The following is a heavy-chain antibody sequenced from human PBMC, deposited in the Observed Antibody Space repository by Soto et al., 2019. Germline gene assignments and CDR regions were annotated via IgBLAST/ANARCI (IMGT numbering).Heavy chain of an antibody. CDR1: GFTFSSYS. CDR2: ISSSSSYI. CDR3: ARVLMVRWELPTSGMDV. Sequence: EVQLVESGGGLVKPGGSLRLSCAASGFTFSSYSMNWVRQAPGKGLEWVSSISSSSSYIYYADSVKGRFTISRDNAKNSLYLQMNSLRAEDTAVYYCARVLMVRWELPTSGMDVWGQGTTVTVSS. J-gene: IGHJ6*02. V-gene: IGHV3-21*01. D-gene: IGHD1-26*01.